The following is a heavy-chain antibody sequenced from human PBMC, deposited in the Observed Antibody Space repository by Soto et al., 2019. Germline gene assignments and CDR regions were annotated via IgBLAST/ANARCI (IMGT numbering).Heavy chain of an antibody. Sequence: SETLSLTCTVSGGSISSYYWSWIRQPPGKGLEWIGCIYYSGSTNYNPSLKSRVTISVDTSKNQFSLKLSSVTAADTAVYYCASGWYQPIYYYYYGMDVWGQGTTVTVSS. D-gene: IGHD2-2*01. CDR2: IYYSGST. CDR3: ASGWYQPIYYYYYGMDV. J-gene: IGHJ6*02. V-gene: IGHV4-59*01. CDR1: GGSISSYY.